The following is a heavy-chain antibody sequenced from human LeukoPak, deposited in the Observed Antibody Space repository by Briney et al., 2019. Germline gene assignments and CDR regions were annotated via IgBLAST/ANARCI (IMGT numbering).Heavy chain of an antibody. CDR3: ARSYYDFLSGVTPVGY. Sequence: ASVKVSCKASGYTFTSYDINWVRQATGQGLEWMGWMNPNSGNTGYAQKFQGRVTMTRNTSISTAYMELSSLRSEDTAVYYCARSYYDFLSGVTPVGYWGQGTLVTVSS. J-gene: IGHJ4*02. CDR2: MNPNSGNT. D-gene: IGHD3-3*01. CDR1: GYTFTSYD. V-gene: IGHV1-8*01.